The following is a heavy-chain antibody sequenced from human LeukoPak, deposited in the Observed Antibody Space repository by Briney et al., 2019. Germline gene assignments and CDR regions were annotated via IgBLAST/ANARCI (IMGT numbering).Heavy chain of an antibody. CDR3: ARDIPRGTSTLDY. V-gene: IGHV3-7*01. CDR1: GFTFSTYW. J-gene: IGHJ4*02. CDR2: INEDGSQK. Sequence: PGGSLRLSCAASGFTFSTYWMTWVRQAPGEGLEWVPNINEDGSQKNYVDSVKGRFTISRDNAKNSLYLQMNSLRAEDTAVYYCARDIPRGTSTLDYWGQGTLVTVSS. D-gene: IGHD1-7*01.